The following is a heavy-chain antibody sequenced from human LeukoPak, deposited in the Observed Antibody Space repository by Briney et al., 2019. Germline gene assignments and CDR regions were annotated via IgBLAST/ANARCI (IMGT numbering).Heavy chain of an antibody. CDR1: GGSVSSGTYY. D-gene: IGHD3-10*01. CDR3: ARRGGSGRSFDY. V-gene: IGHV4-61*01. Sequence: SETLSLTCTVSGGSVSSGTYYWSWIRQPPGKGLEWIGYIYYTGSTNYNPSLKSRLTISVDTSKNQFSLKLSSVTAADTAVYYCARRGGSGRSFDYWGQGTLVTVPS. CDR2: IYYTGST. J-gene: IGHJ4*02.